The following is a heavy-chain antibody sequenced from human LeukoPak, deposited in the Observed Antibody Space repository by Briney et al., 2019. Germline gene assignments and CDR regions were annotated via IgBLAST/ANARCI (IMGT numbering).Heavy chain of an antibody. Sequence: GGSLRLSCAASGFTFNTYSMNWVRQAPGKGLEWVSYISSRSSIIYYADSVKGRFTISRDNAKNSLYLQMNSLRAEDTAVYYCARFPYSSGWYYFDYWGQGSLVTVSS. D-gene: IGHD6-19*01. V-gene: IGHV3-48*01. J-gene: IGHJ4*02. CDR2: ISSRSSII. CDR3: ARFPYSSGWYYFDY. CDR1: GFTFNTYS.